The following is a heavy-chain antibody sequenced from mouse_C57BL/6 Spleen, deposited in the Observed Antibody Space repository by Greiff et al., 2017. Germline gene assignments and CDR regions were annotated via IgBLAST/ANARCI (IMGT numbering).Heavy chain of an antibody. CDR3: TRSSYYYGSSQYYFDY. Sequence: QVQLKESGAELVRPGASVTLSCKASGYTFTDYEMHWVKQTPVHGLEWIGAIDPETGGTAYNQKFKGKAILTADKSSSTAYMELRSLTSEDSAVYYFTRSSYYYGSSQYYFDYWGQGTTLTVSS. V-gene: IGHV1-15*01. J-gene: IGHJ2*01. CDR2: IDPETGGT. CDR1: GYTFTDYE. D-gene: IGHD1-1*01.